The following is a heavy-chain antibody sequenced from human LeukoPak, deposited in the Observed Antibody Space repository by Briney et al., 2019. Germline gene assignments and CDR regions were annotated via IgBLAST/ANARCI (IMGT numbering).Heavy chain of an antibody. CDR2: IYTSGST. CDR1: GGSISSYY. J-gene: IGHJ6*02. D-gene: IGHD6-13*01. V-gene: IGHV4-4*07. Sequence: PSETLSLTCTVSGGSISSYYWSWIRQPAGKGLEWIGRIYTSGSTNYNPSLKSRVTMSVDTSKNQFSLKLSSVTVADTAVYYCARDSAAAGKGYYYYYGMDVWGQGTTVTVSS. CDR3: ARDSAAAGKGYYYYYGMDV.